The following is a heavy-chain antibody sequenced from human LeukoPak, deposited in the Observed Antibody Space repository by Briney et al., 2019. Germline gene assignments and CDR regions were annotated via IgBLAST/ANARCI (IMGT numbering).Heavy chain of an antibody. CDR2: INSKGDNI. Sequence: GGSLRLSCVGSGFTSSDHFMSWIRQVPGKEPEWLSYINSKGDNILYRDSVKGRFTISRDNAENSLYLQMNSLKAEDTAVYYCATSRVFDYWGQXALVIVSS. CDR1: GFTSSDHF. CDR3: ATSRVFDY. J-gene: IGHJ4*02. V-gene: IGHV3-11*04.